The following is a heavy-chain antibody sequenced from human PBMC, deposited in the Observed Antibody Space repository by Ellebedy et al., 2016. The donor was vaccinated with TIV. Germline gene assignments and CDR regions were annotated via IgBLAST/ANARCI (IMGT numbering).Heavy chain of an antibody. D-gene: IGHD3-22*01. Sequence: GESLKISCTVSGFTFGDFAMSWFRQAPGKGLEWVSLMRSKTFGATAQYAASVKGRFTISRDDSKNIAYLQVSSLKTEDTAVYYCVREGSSGYYDYWGQGTLVTVSS. V-gene: IGHV3-49*03. CDR2: MRSKTFGATA. CDR3: VREGSSGYYDY. J-gene: IGHJ4*02. CDR1: GFTFGDFA.